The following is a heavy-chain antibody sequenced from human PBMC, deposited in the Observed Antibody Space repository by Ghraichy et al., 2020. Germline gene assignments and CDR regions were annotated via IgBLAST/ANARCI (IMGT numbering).Heavy chain of an antibody. J-gene: IGHJ6*03. CDR1: GFTFSSYG. CDR2: IRYDGSNK. CDR3: AKDGSLYGDYKSYYYMDV. V-gene: IGHV3-30*02. Sequence: GESLNISCAASGFTFSSYGMHWVRQAPGKGLEWVAFIRYDGSNKYYAESVKGRFTISRDNSKNTLYLQMNSLRAEDTAVYYCAKDGSLYGDYKSYYYMDVWGKGTTVTVSS. D-gene: IGHD4-17*01.